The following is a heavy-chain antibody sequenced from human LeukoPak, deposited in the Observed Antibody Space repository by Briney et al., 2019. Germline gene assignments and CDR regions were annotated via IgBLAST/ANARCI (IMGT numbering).Heavy chain of an antibody. CDR1: GFTFSSYA. CDR2: ISSNGGST. D-gene: IGHD3-9*01. CDR3: AKAYYNILTGHSYFFDY. J-gene: IGHJ4*02. Sequence: GGSLRLSCAASGFTFSSYAMHWVRQAPGKGLEYVSAISSNGGSTYYANSVKGRFTISRDNSKNTLYLQMNSLRAEDTAVYYCAKAYYNILTGHSYFFDYWGQGTLVTVSS. V-gene: IGHV3-64*01.